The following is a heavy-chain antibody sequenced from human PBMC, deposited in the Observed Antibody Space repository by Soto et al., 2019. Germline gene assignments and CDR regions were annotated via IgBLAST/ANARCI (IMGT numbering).Heavy chain of an antibody. D-gene: IGHD3-3*01. J-gene: IGHJ6*02. Sequence: SETLSLTCSVSGDFISNTTYYWGWVRQAPGKGLEWVGSIYFSGSGTSHYNPSLKSRVTISVDTSKNQFSLKLSSVTAADTAVYYCAREPRADFWSGLWIGGMDVWGQGTTVTVSS. V-gene: IGHV4-39*02. CDR3: AREPRADFWSGLWIGGMDV. CDR2: IYFSGSGTS. CDR1: GDFISNTTYY.